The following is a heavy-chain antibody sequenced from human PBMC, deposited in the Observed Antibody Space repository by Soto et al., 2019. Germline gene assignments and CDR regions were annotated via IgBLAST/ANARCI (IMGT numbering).Heavy chain of an antibody. CDR3: AKSVYNWNDGLLVY. V-gene: IGHV3-30*18. CDR1: GLTFSTYG. D-gene: IGHD1-1*01. Sequence: QVQLVESGGGVVQPGRSLRLSCAASGLTFSTYGMHWVRQAPGKGLEWVADISYDGVNKYYADSVKGRFTISRDNSKNTLYLHMNSLRAEDTAGYYCAKSVYNWNDGLLVYWGQGTLVTVSS. J-gene: IGHJ4*02. CDR2: ISYDGVNK.